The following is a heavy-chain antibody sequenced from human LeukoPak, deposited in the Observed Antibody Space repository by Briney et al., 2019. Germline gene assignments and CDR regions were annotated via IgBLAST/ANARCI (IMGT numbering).Heavy chain of an antibody. J-gene: IGHJ5*02. CDR2: ISAYNGNT. V-gene: IGHV1-18*01. CDR3: ARTTVVTPANWFDP. CDR1: GYTFTIYG. Sequence: ASVKVSCKASGYTFTIYGISWVRQAPGQGLEWMGWISAYNGNTNYAQKLQGRVTMTPDTSTSTAYMELRSLRSDDTAVYYCARTTVVTPANWFDPWGQGTLVTVSS. D-gene: IGHD4-23*01.